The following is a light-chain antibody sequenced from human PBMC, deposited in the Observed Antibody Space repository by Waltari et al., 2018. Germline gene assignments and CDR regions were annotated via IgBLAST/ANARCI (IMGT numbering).Light chain of an antibody. J-gene: IGLJ2*01. V-gene: IGLV1-47*01. CDR2: GNN. Sequence: QSLLTQPPSASGTPGQRVTMSCSGSSSNIVSYYVYWYQQLPGTAPKLLIDGNNQRPSGVPDRFSGSKSGTSGSLAISGLRSEDEADYYCAAWDDRLRGVVFGGGTKLTV. CDR1: SSNIVSYY. CDR3: AAWDDRLRGVV.